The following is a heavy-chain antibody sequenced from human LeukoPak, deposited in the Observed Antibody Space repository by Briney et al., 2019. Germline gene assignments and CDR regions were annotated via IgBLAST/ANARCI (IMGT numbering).Heavy chain of an antibody. CDR1: GGSVSSYY. D-gene: IGHD6-13*01. V-gene: IGHV4-59*02. Sequence: SETLSLTCTVSGGSVSSYYWSWIRQPPGKGLEWIGYIYYSGSTNYNPSLESRVTISVDTSKNQFSLKLSSVTAADMAVYYCARDIAAAGTHFDYWGQGILVTVSS. CDR2: IYYSGST. J-gene: IGHJ4*02. CDR3: ARDIAAAGTHFDY.